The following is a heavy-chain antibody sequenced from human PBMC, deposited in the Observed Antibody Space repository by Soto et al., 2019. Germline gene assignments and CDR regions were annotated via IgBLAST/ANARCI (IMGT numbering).Heavy chain of an antibody. Sequence: QVQLQESGPGLVKPSETLSLTCTVSGGSISSYYWSWIRQPPGKGLEWIGYIYYSGSTNYNPSLQSRVTISVDTSKNQFSLKLSSVTAADTAVYYCARHQSPDNIVVVPAAFDIWGQGTMVTVSS. CDR1: GGSISSYY. V-gene: IGHV4-59*08. CDR2: IYYSGST. D-gene: IGHD2-2*01. CDR3: ARHQSPDNIVVVPAAFDI. J-gene: IGHJ3*02.